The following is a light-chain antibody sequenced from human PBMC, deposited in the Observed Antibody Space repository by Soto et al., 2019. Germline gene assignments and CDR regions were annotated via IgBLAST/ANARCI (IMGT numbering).Light chain of an antibody. CDR1: QRVSFY. J-gene: IGKJ2*01. CDR3: QQSYDTTPYT. V-gene: IGKV1-39*01. Sequence: DIQMTQSPSSLSASVGDRVTITCRASQRVSFYVNWYQQKPGKAPKLLIYAATSLQSGVPSRFSGSGSETEFTLTISGLQPEDFATYYCQQSYDTTPYTFGQGTKLEVK. CDR2: AAT.